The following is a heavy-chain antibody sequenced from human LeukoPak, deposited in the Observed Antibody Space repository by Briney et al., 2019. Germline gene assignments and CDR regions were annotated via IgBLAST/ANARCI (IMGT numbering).Heavy chain of an antibody. Sequence: SETLSLTCTVSGGSITSYHWSWIRQSPGKGLEWIGSIYYSGSTYYNPSLKSRVTISVDTSKNQFSLKLSSVTAADTAVYYCARWYSSSSSNAFDIWGQGTMVTVSS. J-gene: IGHJ3*02. D-gene: IGHD6-6*01. CDR1: GGSITSYH. V-gene: IGHV4-39*01. CDR2: IYYSGST. CDR3: ARWYSSSSSNAFDI.